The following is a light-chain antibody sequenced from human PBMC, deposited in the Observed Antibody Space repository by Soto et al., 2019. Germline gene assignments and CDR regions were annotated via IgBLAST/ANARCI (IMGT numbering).Light chain of an antibody. V-gene: IGKV3-11*01. CDR1: RIVSSY. CDR3: QQRSNWWT. J-gene: IGKJ1*01. Sequence: EIVLTQSPATLSLSPGERATLSCRARRIVSSYLAWYQQKPGQAPRLLIYDASNRATGIPARFSGSGSGTDFTLTITSLEPEDFAVYYCQQRSNWWTFGQGTKVEIK. CDR2: DAS.